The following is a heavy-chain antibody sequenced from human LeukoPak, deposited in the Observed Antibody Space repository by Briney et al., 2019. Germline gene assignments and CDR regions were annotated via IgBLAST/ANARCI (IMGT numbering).Heavy chain of an antibody. V-gene: IGHV4-59*01. Sequence: SETLSLTCTVSGGSISSYYWSWIRQPPGKGLEWIGYIYYIGSTNYNPSLKSRVTISVDTSKNQFSLKLSSGTAADTAVYYCARDLYSYMDVWGKGTAVTISS. CDR1: GGSISSYY. CDR3: ARDLYSYMDV. J-gene: IGHJ6*04. D-gene: IGHD2-21*01. CDR2: IYYIGST.